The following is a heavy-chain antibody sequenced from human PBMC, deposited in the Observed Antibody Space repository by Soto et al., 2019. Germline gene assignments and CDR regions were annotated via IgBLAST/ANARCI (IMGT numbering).Heavy chain of an antibody. CDR1: GFTFSNYA. Sequence: EVQLLESGGGLVQPGGSLRLSCAASGFTFSNYAMSWVRQAPGKGLEWVSTFSGTSSNTYYAGSVKGRFTVSRDDSNNSLFLQMHSLRAEYTAVYYCAKAPHSFSVTGSFDYWGQGILVAVSS. CDR3: AKAPHSFSVTGSFDY. CDR2: FSGTSSNT. J-gene: IGHJ4*02. V-gene: IGHV3-23*01. D-gene: IGHD5-18*01.